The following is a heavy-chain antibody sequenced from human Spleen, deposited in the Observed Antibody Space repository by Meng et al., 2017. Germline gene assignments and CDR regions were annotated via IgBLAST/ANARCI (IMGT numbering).Heavy chain of an antibody. J-gene: IGHJ4*02. Sequence: GESLKISCAASGFTFDDYAMSWVRQAPGKGLEWVSAISRSGGSTYYADSVKGRFTISRYNSKNTLYLQMNSLRAEDTAIYYCARDIRRGFSYGVDYWGQGTLVTVSS. D-gene: IGHD5-18*01. V-gene: IGHV3-23*01. CDR1: GFTFDDYA. CDR2: ISRSGGST. CDR3: ARDIRRGFSYGVDY.